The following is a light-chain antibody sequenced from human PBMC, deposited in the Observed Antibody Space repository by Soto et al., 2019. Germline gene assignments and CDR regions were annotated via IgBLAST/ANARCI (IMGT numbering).Light chain of an antibody. CDR1: QSIISY. J-gene: IGKJ4*01. Sequence: DIQMTQSPSSLSASVGDRVTITCRASQSIISYLNWYQQKPGKAPNLLIYAASSLHSGVPSRFSGSGSGTDFTLTSSSLQPEDFATYYCQQSYSVFLTVGGGTKVEIK. CDR3: QQSYSVFLT. V-gene: IGKV1-39*01. CDR2: AAS.